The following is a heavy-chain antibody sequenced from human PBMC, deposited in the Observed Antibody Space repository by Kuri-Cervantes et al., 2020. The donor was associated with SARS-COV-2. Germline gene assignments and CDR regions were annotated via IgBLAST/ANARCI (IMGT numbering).Heavy chain of an antibody. CDR3: ARGRITMVRGVTESNWFDP. CDR1: GGSFSGYY. Sequence: GSLRLSCAVYGGSFSGYYWSWIRQPPGKGLEWIGEINHSGSTNYNPSLKSRVTISVDTSKNQFSLKLSSVTAADTAVYYCARGRITMVRGVTESNWFDPWGQGTLVTVSS. V-gene: IGHV4-34*01. CDR2: INHSGST. D-gene: IGHD3-10*01. J-gene: IGHJ5*02.